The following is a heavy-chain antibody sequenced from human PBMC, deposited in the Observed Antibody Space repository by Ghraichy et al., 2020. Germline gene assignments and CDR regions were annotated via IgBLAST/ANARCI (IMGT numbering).Heavy chain of an antibody. CDR1: GGSISSSSYY. CDR2: IYYSGST. J-gene: IGHJ5*02. D-gene: IGHD2-15*01. Sequence: SETLSLTCTVSGGSISSSSYYWGWIRQPPGKGLEWIGSIYYSGSTNYNPSLKSRVTISVDTSKNQFSLKLSSVTAADTAVYYCARDMGWNIVMVVAANWFDPWGQGTLVTVSS. CDR3: ARDMGWNIVMVVAANWFDP. V-gene: IGHV4-39*07.